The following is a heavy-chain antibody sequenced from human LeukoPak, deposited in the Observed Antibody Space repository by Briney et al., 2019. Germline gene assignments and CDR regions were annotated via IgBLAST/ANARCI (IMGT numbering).Heavy chain of an antibody. V-gene: IGHV1-69*13. Sequence: ASVKVSCKASGGTFSSYAISWVRQAPGQGLEWMGGIIPIFGTANYAQKFQGRVTITADESTSTAYMELSSLRSEDTAVYYCARGGDSRVLGYMDVWGKGTTVTVSS. J-gene: IGHJ6*03. CDR3: ARGGDSRVLGYMDV. CDR2: IIPIFGTA. D-gene: IGHD6-6*01. CDR1: GGTFSSYA.